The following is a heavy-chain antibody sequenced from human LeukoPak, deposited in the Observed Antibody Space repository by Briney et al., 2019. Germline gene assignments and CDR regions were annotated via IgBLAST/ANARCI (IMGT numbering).Heavy chain of an antibody. D-gene: IGHD3-10*01. CDR2: IYPGDSDT. CDR3: AIQILYYGSGSYLDY. J-gene: IGHJ4*02. CDR1: GYSFTSYW. V-gene: IGHV5-51*01. Sequence: GESLKISCKGSGYSFTSYWIGWVRQMPGKGLEWMGIIYPGDSDTRYSPSFQGQVTISADKSISTAYLQWSSLKASDTAMYYCAIQILYYGSGSYLDYWGQGTLVTVSS.